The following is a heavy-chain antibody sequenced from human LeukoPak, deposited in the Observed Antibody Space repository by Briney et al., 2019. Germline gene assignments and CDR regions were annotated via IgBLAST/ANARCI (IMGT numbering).Heavy chain of an antibody. CDR2: ISAYNGNT. V-gene: IGHV1-18*01. D-gene: IGHD6-19*01. CDR3: ARESGGSSGWPD. Sequence: ASVKVSCKASGYTFTSYGISWVRQAPGQGLEWMGWISAYNGNTNYAQKLQGRVTMTRDTSTSTVYMELSSLRSEDTAVYYCARESGGSSGWPDWGQGTLVTVSS. J-gene: IGHJ4*02. CDR1: GYTFTSYG.